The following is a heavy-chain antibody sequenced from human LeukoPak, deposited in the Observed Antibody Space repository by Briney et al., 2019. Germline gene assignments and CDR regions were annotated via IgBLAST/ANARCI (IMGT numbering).Heavy chain of an antibody. J-gene: IGHJ4*02. D-gene: IGHD3-22*01. CDR2: ISGSGGST. CDR1: GFTFSSYA. CDR3: AKAPGYYDSSGYYYRNYFDY. V-gene: IGHV3-23*01. Sequence: GGSLRLSCAASGFTFSSYAMSWVRQAPGKGLEWVSAISGSGGSTYYADSVKGRFTISRDNSKNTLYLQMNSLRAEDTAVYYCAKAPGYYDSSGYYYRNYFDYWGQGTPVTVSS.